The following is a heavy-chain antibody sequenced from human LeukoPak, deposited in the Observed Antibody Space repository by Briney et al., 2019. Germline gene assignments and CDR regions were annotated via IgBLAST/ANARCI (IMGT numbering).Heavy chain of an antibody. CDR2: ISGSGGST. CDR1: GFTFSSYA. J-gene: IGHJ4*02. Sequence: GGSLRLSCVVSGFTFSSYAMSWVRQAPGKGLEWVSGISGSGGSTYYADSVKGRFTISRDNSKNTLYLQMNSLRAEDSAVYYCARGRVVVTAQFRAGTDFWGQGTLVTVSS. CDR3: ARGRVVVTAQFRAGTDF. D-gene: IGHD2-21*02. V-gene: IGHV3-23*01.